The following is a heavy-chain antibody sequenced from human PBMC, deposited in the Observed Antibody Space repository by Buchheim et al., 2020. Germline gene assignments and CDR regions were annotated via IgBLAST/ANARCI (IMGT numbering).Heavy chain of an antibody. V-gene: IGHV3-23*01. CDR2: FSGGSGAT. Sequence: EVQLLESGGAFVQPGGSLRLSCVASGFSFSTSAMSWVRQTPGKGLEWVSGFSGGSGATYYADSVRGRFTISRDNSKNTLYLQMNGLRAHDTARYYCAKRERYSGGSPWNLYALDAWGPGTT. D-gene: IGHD1-26*01. J-gene: IGHJ6*02. CDR1: GFSFSTSA. CDR3: AKRERYSGGSPWNLYALDA.